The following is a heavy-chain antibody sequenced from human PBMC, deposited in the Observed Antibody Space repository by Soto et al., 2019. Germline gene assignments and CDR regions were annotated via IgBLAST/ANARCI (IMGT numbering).Heavy chain of an antibody. V-gene: IGHV4-31*03. CDR2: IYYSGST. Sequence: SETLSLTCTVSGGSISSGGYYWSWIRQHPGKGLEWIGYIYYSGSTYYNPSLKSRVTISVDTSKNQSSLKLSSVTAADTAVYYCARDLSLGYSSSSVPWFDPWGQGTLVTVSS. J-gene: IGHJ5*02. D-gene: IGHD6-6*01. CDR1: GGSISSGGYY. CDR3: ARDLSLGYSSSSVPWFDP.